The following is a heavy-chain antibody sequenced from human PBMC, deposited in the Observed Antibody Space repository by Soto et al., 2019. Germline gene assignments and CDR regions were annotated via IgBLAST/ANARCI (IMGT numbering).Heavy chain of an antibody. D-gene: IGHD5-12*01. CDR1: GGTFSSYA. CDR2: IIPIFGTA. V-gene: IGHV1-69*06. Sequence: ASVKVSCKXSGGTFSSYAISWVRQAPGQGLEWMGGIIPIFGTANYAQKFQGRVTITADKSTSTAYMELSSLRSEDTAVYYCARGHIVATDYYYYYGMDVWGQGTTVTVSS. CDR3: ARGHIVATDYYYYYGMDV. J-gene: IGHJ6*02.